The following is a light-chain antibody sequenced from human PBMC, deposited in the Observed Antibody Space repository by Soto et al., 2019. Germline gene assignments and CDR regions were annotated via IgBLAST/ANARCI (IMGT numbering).Light chain of an antibody. CDR2: SSN. CDR1: SSNIGHNS. V-gene: IGLV1-44*01. Sequence: QSVLTQPASASGTPGQRSTISCSGSSSNIGHNSVNWYQQLPGTAPKLLIYSSNQRPSGVPDRFSGSKSGTSASLAISGLQSGDEAHYYCAAWDDSLNGLVFGGGTQLTVL. CDR3: AAWDDSLNGLV. J-gene: IGLJ3*02.